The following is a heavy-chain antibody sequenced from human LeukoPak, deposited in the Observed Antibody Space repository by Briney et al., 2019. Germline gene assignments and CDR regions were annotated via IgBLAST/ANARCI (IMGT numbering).Heavy chain of an antibody. D-gene: IGHD3-22*01. CDR1: GYTFTSYG. CDR3: ARRVVITGAEYFQH. V-gene: IGHV1-18*01. Sequence: ASVKVSCKASGYTFTSYGISWVRQAPGQGLEWMGWISVYNGNTDYAQKLQGRVTMTTDTSTSTAYMELRSLRSDDTAVYYCARRVVITGAEYFQHWGQGTLVTVSS. CDR2: ISVYNGNT. J-gene: IGHJ1*01.